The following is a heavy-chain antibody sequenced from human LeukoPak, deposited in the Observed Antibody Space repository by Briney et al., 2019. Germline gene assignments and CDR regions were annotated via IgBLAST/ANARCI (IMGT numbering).Heavy chain of an antibody. CDR3: ARTYYDFWSGYYRELYYYYMDV. CDR2: INPNSGGT. V-gene: IGHV1-2*06. Sequence: GASVKVSCKASGYTFTGYYMHWVRQAPGQGLEWMGRINPNSGGTNYAQKFQGRVTMTRDTSISTAYMELSRLRSDDTAVYYCARTYYDFWSGYYRELYYYYMDVWGKGTTVTVSS. D-gene: IGHD3-3*01. CDR1: GYTFTGYY. J-gene: IGHJ6*03.